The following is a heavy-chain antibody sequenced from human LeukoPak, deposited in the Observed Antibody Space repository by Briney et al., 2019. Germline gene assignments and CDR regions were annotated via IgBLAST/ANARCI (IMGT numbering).Heavy chain of an antibody. CDR3: AVGSYYDFWSGAVRWFDP. J-gene: IGHJ5*02. D-gene: IGHD3-3*01. V-gene: IGHV4-34*01. Sequence: PSETLSLTCAVSGGSFSGYYWSWIRQPPGKGLEWIGEINHSGSTNYNPSLKSRVTISVDTSKNQFSLKLSSVTAADTAVYYCAVGSYYDFWSGAVRWFDPWGQGTLVTVSS. CDR1: GGSFSGYY. CDR2: INHSGST.